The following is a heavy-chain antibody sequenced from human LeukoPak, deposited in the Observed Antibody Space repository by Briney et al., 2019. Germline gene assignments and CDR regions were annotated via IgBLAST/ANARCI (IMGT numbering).Heavy chain of an antibody. CDR1: GGSISSGSYY. J-gene: IGHJ4*02. Sequence: SETLSLTCTVSGGSISSGSYYWSWIRQPAGKGLEWLGRIYTSGSTNYNPSLKSRVTISVDTSKNQFSLKLSSVTAADTAVYYCARGKDIVLMVYAIRTYYFDYWGQGTLVTVSS. CDR3: ARGKDIVLMVYAIRTYYFDY. V-gene: IGHV4-61*02. CDR2: IYTSGST. D-gene: IGHD2-8*01.